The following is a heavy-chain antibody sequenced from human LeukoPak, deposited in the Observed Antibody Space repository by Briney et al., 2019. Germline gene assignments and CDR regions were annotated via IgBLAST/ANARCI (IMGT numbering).Heavy chain of an antibody. CDR1: GLTFSTYW. D-gene: IGHD6-13*01. CDR3: AGGASSTVHY. J-gene: IGHJ4*02. Sequence: GGSLRLSCAASGLTFSTYWMHWVRQAPGKGLVWVSRINGDGSLSYAASVKGRFTISRDNTKNMLYLQMNSLRAEDTAVYYCAGGASSTVHYWGQGTLVTVSS. CDR2: INGDGSL. V-gene: IGHV3-74*01.